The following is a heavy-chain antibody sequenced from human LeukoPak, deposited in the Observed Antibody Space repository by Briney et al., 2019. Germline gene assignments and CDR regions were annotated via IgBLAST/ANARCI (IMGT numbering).Heavy chain of an antibody. CDR1: GVSISSSNSY. J-gene: IGHJ4*02. CDR3: ARQTGSGLFILP. Sequence: SETLSLTCTVSGVSISSSNSYWGWIRQPPGEGLEWIGSIYYSGNTYYNASLKSQVSISIDTSKNQFSLRLTSVTAADTAVYYCARQTGSGLFILPGGQGTLVTVSS. D-gene: IGHD3/OR15-3a*01. V-gene: IGHV4-39*01. CDR2: IYYSGNT.